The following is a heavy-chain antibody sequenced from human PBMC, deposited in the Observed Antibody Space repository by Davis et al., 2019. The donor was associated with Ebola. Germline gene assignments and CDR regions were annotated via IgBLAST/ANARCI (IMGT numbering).Heavy chain of an antibody. J-gene: IGHJ4*02. CDR1: GFTFRSYA. D-gene: IGHD3-10*01. V-gene: IGHV3-23*01. CDR2: ISGSGGST. Sequence: GGSLRLSCAASGFTFRSYAMSWVRQAPGKGLEWVSAISGSGGSTYYADSVKGRFTISRDNSKNTLYLQMDSLRVEDTAIYYCAKENDGSGSYYTHFDYWGQGTLVTVSS. CDR3: AKENDGSGSYYTHFDY.